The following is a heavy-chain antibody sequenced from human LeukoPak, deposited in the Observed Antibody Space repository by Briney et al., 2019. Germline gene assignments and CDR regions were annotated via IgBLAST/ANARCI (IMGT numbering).Heavy chain of an antibody. Sequence: PGGSLRLSCVASHFTFSTNGMHWVRQAPGRGLEWVASIWSDGSKKYYAGSVRGRFTISRDNSKNMLNLQMDSLRAEDTGIYYCVKLSGGGRVDYYYYMDVWGNGTTVAISS. CDR1: HFTFSTNG. V-gene: IGHV3-30*02. D-gene: IGHD2-15*01. J-gene: IGHJ6*03. CDR3: VKLSGGGRVDYYYYMDV. CDR2: IWSDGSKK.